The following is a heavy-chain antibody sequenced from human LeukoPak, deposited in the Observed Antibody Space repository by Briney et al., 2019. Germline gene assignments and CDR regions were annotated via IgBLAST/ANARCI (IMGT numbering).Heavy chain of an antibody. CDR3: ARERGQQVRFDP. CDR2: INPNNGGT. CDR1: GYTFTDYD. D-gene: IGHD6-13*01. V-gene: IGHV1-2*02. Sequence: ASVKVSCKASGYTFTDYDMHWVRHAPGQGLELMGWINPNNGGTNYAQKFQGRVTMTRDTSISTAYMELSRLRSDDTAVYYCARERGQQVRFDPWGQGTLVTVSS. J-gene: IGHJ5*02.